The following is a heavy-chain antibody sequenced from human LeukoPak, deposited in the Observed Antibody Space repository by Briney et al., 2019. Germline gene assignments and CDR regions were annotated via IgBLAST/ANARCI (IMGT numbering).Heavy chain of an antibody. D-gene: IGHD2-21*02. V-gene: IGHV4-39*07. CDR2: IYYSGST. CDR3: ARSMVTTDRNFDH. J-gene: IGHJ4*01. Sequence: PSETLSLTCTVSGGSISSSSYYWGWIRQPPGKGLEWIGSIYYSGSTYYSPSLKSRVTISLDTSKNQFSLSLNSVTAADTAIFYCARSMVTTDRNFDHWGQGTLVTVSS. CDR1: GGSISSSSYY.